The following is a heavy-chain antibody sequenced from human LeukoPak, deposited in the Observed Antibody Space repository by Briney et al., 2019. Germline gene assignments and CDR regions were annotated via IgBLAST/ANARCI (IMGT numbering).Heavy chain of an antibody. Sequence: GGSLRLSCAASGFTFSSYGMSWVRQAPGKGLEWVSAISGSGGYTYYADSVKGRFTISRDNSKNTLYLQMNSLRAEDTAVYYCAKSGHLWFGEDYYMDVWGKGTTVTISS. CDR3: AKSGHLWFGEDYYMDV. J-gene: IGHJ6*03. V-gene: IGHV3-23*01. CDR1: GFTFSSYG. CDR2: ISGSGGYT. D-gene: IGHD3-10*01.